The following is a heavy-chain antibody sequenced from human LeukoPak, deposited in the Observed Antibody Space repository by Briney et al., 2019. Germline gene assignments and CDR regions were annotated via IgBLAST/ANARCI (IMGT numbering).Heavy chain of an antibody. J-gene: IGHJ4*02. CDR3: ASQSIAVAGTIDY. Sequence: SETLSLTCTVSGGSMRPYHGGWIRQPPGKGLEWTGYIYYSGSTNYNPSLKSRVTISVDTSKNQFSLKLSSVTAADTAVYYCASQSIAVAGTIDYWGQGTLVTVSS. CDR2: IYYSGST. V-gene: IGHV4-59*08. D-gene: IGHD6-19*01. CDR1: GGSMRPYH.